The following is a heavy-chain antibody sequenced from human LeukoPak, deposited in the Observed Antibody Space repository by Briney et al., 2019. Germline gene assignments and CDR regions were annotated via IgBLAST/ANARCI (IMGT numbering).Heavy chain of an antibody. CDR1: GGSFSGYY. D-gene: IGHD3-10*01. CDR3: ARPSRTYYYGSGSYIYAFDI. CDR2: INHSGST. J-gene: IGHJ3*02. Sequence: SETLSLTCAVYGGSFSGYYWSWIRQPPGKGLEWIGEINHSGSTNYNPSLKGRVTISVDTSKNQFSLKPSSVTAADTAVYYCARPSRTYYYGSGSYIYAFDIWGQGTMVTVSS. V-gene: IGHV4-34*01.